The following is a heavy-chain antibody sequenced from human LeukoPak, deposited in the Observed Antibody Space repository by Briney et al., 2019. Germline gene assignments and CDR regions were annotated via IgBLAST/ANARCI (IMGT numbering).Heavy chain of an antibody. J-gene: IGHJ4*02. D-gene: IGHD3-22*01. CDR1: GFTFSSYG. V-gene: IGHV3-30*18. CDR3: AKSFNYDSSGYHDY. CDR2: ISYDGSNK. Sequence: GGSLRLSCAASGFTFSSYGMHWVRQAPGKGLEWVAVISYDGSNKYYADSVKGRFTISRDNSKNTLYLQMNSLRAEDTAVYYCAKSFNYDSSGYHDYWGQGTLVTVSS.